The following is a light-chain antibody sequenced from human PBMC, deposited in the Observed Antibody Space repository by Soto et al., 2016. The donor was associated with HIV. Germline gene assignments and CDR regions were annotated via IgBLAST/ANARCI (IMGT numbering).Light chain of an antibody. Sequence: DIQMTQSPSTLSASVGDRVTITCRASQSISSWLAWYQQKPGKAPKLLIYKASSLESGVPSRFSGSGSGTEFTLTISSLQPEDFATYYCQRSYSTPYTFGQGTKLEIK. J-gene: IGKJ2*01. CDR3: QRSYSTPYT. CDR1: QSISSW. V-gene: IGKV1-5*03. CDR2: KAS.